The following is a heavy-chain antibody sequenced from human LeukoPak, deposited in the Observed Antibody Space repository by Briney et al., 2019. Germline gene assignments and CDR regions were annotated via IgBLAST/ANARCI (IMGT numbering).Heavy chain of an antibody. Sequence: SETLSLTCAVYGGSFSGYYWSWIRQPPGKGLEWIGEINHSGSTNYNPSLKSRVTIPVDTSKNQFSLKLSSVTAADTAVYYCARDRRYYDSSGYIRGFDYWGQGTLVTVSS. J-gene: IGHJ4*02. CDR1: GGSFSGYY. D-gene: IGHD3-22*01. V-gene: IGHV4-34*01. CDR2: INHSGST. CDR3: ARDRRYYDSSGYIRGFDY.